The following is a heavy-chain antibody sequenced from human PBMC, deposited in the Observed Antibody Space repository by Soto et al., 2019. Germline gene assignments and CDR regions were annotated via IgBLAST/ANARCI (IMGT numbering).Heavy chain of an antibody. CDR1: GGTFSSYT. J-gene: IGHJ4*02. D-gene: IGHD3-10*01. CDR3: ASRLRGVPTVDY. CDR2: IIPILGIA. V-gene: IGHV1-69*02. Sequence: QVQLVQSGAEVKKPVSSVKVSCKASGGTFSSYTISWVRQAPGQGLEWMGRIIPILGIANYAQKFQGRVTITADKSTSTAYMELSSLRSEDTAVYYCASRLRGVPTVDYWGQGTLVTVSS.